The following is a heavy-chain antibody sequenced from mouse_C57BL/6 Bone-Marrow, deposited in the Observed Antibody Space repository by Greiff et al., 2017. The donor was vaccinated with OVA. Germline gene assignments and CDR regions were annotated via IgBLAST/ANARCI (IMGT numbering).Heavy chain of an antibody. CDR2: IYPGSGNI. D-gene: IGHD2-2*01. Sequence: VMLVESGAELVRPGASVKLSCKASGYTFTDYYISWVKQRPGQGLEWIAGIYPGSGNIYYNEKFKGKATLTAEKSSSTAYMQLSSLTSDDSAVYFCARSERLRDYFDYWGQGTTLTVSS. V-gene: IGHV1-76*01. CDR3: ARSERLRDYFDY. CDR1: GYTFTDYY. J-gene: IGHJ2*01.